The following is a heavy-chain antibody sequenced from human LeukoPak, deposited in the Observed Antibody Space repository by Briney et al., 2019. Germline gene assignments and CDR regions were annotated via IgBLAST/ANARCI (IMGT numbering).Heavy chain of an antibody. CDR1: GFTFSSYG. J-gene: IGHJ4*02. CDR3: AKGDPFGELLYDFDY. CDR2: ISYDGSNK. V-gene: IGHV3-30*18. Sequence: QPGGSLRLSCAASGFTFSSYGMHWVRQAPGKGLEWVAVISYDGSNKYYADSVKGRFTISRDNSKNTLYLQMNSLRAEDTAVYYCAKGDPFGELLYDFDYWGQGTLVTVSS. D-gene: IGHD3-10*01.